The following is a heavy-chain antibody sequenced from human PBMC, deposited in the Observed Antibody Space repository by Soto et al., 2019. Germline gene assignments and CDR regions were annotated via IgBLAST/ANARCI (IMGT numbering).Heavy chain of an antibody. J-gene: IGHJ3*02. CDR2: IYYDGST. D-gene: IGHD2-15*01. CDR1: GDSISSSTYF. V-gene: IGHV4-39*07. Sequence: SETLSLTCTVSGDSISSSTYFWGWVRQPPGKGLECIGSIYYDGSTYYNPSLKSRLTIAVDTSKNQFSLKLSSVTAADTAIYYCTRSVGCSGGSCVHNAFDIWGQGTMVT. CDR3: TRSVGCSGGSCVHNAFDI.